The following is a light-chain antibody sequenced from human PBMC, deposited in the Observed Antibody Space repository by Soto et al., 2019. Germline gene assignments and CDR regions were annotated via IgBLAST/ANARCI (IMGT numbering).Light chain of an antibody. CDR3: SSYVGSSSFVV. V-gene: IGLV2-8*01. J-gene: IGLJ3*02. Sequence: QSALTQPPSASGSPGQSVTISCTGTSSDVGGYNSVSWYQHHPGKAPQLMIYGVTKRPSGVPDRFSGSKSGNTASLTVSGLQADVEADYYCSSYVGSSSFVVFGGGTKLTVL. CDR2: GVT. CDR1: SSDVGGYNS.